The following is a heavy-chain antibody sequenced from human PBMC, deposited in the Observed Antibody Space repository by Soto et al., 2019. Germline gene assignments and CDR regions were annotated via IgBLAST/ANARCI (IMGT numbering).Heavy chain of an antibody. CDR2: ISFTGST. J-gene: IGHJ3*02. Sequence: GGSLRLSCAASGFTFSSYVMSWVRQAPGKGLEWVSGISFTGSTYYADSVKGRFTISRDNSKSTLYLQMNSLRAEDTALYYCARVALFGAFDIWGQGTMVTVSS. V-gene: IGHV3-23*01. D-gene: IGHD3-10*02. CDR3: ARVALFGAFDI. CDR1: GFTFSSYV.